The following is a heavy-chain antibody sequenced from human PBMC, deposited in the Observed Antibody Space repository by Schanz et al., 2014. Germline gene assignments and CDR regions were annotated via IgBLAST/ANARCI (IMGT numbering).Heavy chain of an antibody. CDR3: LRANPTQHVVLPDALRY. Sequence: QAQLMQSGPELKRPGASVKVSCTASGYTLKNYGISWVRQAPGLGLEWMGWISDYNGKTNYAQKFQDRVTLTSDTSASTAYMELRSLRPDDTAVYYCLRANPTQHVVLPDALRYWGQGTLVSVSS. CDR2: ISDYNGKT. D-gene: IGHD2-2*01. V-gene: IGHV1-18*01. J-gene: IGHJ4*02. CDR1: GYTLKNYG.